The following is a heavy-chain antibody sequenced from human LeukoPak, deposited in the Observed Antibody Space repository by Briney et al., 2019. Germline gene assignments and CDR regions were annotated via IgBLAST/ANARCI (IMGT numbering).Heavy chain of an antibody. CDR3: AKERRGYNYDSIDY. V-gene: IGHV3-9*01. Sequence: PGGSLRLSCVASGFTFDDYAMHWVRQAPGEGLEWVSGLSWSSGYRSYADSVRGRFTISRDNAKNSLYLQMNNLRPEDTALYYCAKERRGYNYDSIDYWGQGTLVTVSS. J-gene: IGHJ4*02. D-gene: IGHD5-18*01. CDR1: GFTFDDYA. CDR2: LSWSSGYR.